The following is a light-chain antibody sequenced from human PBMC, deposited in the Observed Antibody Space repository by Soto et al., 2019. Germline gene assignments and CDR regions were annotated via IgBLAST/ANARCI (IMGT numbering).Light chain of an antibody. CDR2: DAS. Sequence: DIPITTSRPTLSASVGDRVTITCQASQDIGNFLSWYQQKPGKVPKLLIFDASNLETGVPSRFSGSGSGTDFALTITSLQAEDFATYYCQQLRMYPSTFGGGTNVDIK. J-gene: IGKJ4*01. CDR1: QDIGNF. V-gene: IGKV1-33*01. CDR3: QQLRMYPST.